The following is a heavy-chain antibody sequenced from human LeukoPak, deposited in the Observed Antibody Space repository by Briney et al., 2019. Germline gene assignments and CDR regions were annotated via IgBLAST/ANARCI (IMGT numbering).Heavy chain of an antibody. CDR1: GGSFSGYY. CDR2: INHSGST. Sequence: PSETLSLTCAVYGGSFSGYYWSWIRQPPGKGLEWIGEINHSGSTNYNPSLKSRVTISVDTSKNQFSLKLSSVTAADTAVYYCARRGDSGYAQGLDYWGQGTLVTVSS. D-gene: IGHD5-12*01. CDR3: ARRGDSGYAQGLDY. V-gene: IGHV4-34*01. J-gene: IGHJ4*02.